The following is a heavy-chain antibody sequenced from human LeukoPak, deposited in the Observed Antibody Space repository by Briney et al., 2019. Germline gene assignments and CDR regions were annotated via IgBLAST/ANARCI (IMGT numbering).Heavy chain of an antibody. CDR2: ISSDSTTI. J-gene: IGHJ4*02. CDR1: GFTFSSYS. Sequence: GGSLRLSCAASGFTFSSYSMNWVRQAPGKGLEWVSYISSDSTTIYYADSVKGRFTISRDNAKNSQYLQMNSLRDQDTAVYYCGRGRAYWGQGTLVSVSS. CDR3: GRGRAY. V-gene: IGHV3-48*02.